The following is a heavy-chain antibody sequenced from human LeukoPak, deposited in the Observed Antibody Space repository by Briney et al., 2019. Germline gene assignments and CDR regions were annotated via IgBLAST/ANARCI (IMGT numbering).Heavy chain of an antibody. V-gene: IGHV4-30-4*08. J-gene: IGHJ4*02. D-gene: IGHD3-3*01. Sequence: SQTLSLTCTVSGGSISSGDYYWSWIRQPPGKGLEWIGYIYYSGTTYYNPSLKSRVIISIDTSKNQFSLKLSSVTAADTAVYYCARGQGYDFWSGYLYYFDYWGQGTLVTVSS. CDR1: GGSISSGDYY. CDR2: IYYSGTT. CDR3: ARGQGYDFWSGYLYYFDY.